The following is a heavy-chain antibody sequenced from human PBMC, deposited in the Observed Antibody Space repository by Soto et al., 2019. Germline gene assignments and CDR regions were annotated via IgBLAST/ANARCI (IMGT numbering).Heavy chain of an antibody. D-gene: IGHD2-15*01. Sequence: ASVKVSCKASGYIFTAYSMHWVRRAPGQGLEWMGVVNPSGGSTNYAQKFQGRITLTRDTSRNTVYMDLSSLTSEDTAVYYCAREENCSDGICESEYFQRWGKGTLLTRSS. J-gene: IGHJ1*01. V-gene: IGHV1-46*01. CDR3: AREENCSDGICESEYFQR. CDR2: VNPSGGST. CDR1: GYIFTAYS.